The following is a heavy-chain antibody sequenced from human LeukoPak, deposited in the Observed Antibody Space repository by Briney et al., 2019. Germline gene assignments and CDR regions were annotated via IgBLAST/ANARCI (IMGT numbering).Heavy chain of an antibody. Sequence: ASVKVSCKASGYTFTSYGISWVRQAPGQGLEWMGWISAYNGNTNYAQKLQGRVTMTTDTSTSTAYMELRSLRSDDTAVYYCARVPPTAGGFGRAYYYYMDVWGKGTTVTVSS. CDR3: ARVPPTAGGFGRAYYYYMDV. CDR2: ISAYNGNT. CDR1: GYTFTSYG. V-gene: IGHV1-18*01. J-gene: IGHJ6*03. D-gene: IGHD6-13*01.